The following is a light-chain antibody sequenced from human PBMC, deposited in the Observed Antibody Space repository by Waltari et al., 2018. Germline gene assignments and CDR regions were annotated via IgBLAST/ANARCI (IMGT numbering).Light chain of an antibody. CDR1: SSDVGGYNY. J-gene: IGLJ2*01. Sequence: QSALTQPASVSGSPGQSITISCPGTSSDVGGYNYVSWYQQHPGKAPKLLIYDVIKRPSGVSNRFSGSKSGNTASLTISGIQAEDEADYYCSSYTSSSTLVFGGGTKLTVL. CDR2: DVI. V-gene: IGLV2-14*01. CDR3: SSYTSSSTLV.